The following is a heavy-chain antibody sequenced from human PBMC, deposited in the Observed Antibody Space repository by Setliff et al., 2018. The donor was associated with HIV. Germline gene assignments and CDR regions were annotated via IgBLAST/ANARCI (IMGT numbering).Heavy chain of an antibody. CDR2: IYTSGST. V-gene: IGHV4-61*02. D-gene: IGHD4-17*01. J-gene: IGHJ4*02. Sequence: PSETLSLTCTVSGGSISSGNYYWSWIRQPAGKGLEWIGRIYTSGSTNYNPSLKSRVTISLDTSKNQFSLRLNSVTAADTAVYYCARADYGDHLDYWGQGILVTVSS. CDR1: GGSISSGNYY. CDR3: ARADYGDHLDY.